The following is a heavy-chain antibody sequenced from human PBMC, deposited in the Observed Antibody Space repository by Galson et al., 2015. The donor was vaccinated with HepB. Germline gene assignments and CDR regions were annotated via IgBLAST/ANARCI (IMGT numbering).Heavy chain of an antibody. CDR2: LSYYGDNK. CDR3: ARDNCTTTPCFTFFDH. V-gene: IGHV3-30*19. J-gene: IGHJ4*02. CDR1: GFSFKTYG. Sequence: SLRLSCAASGFSFKTYGMHWVRQAPGKGLEWVAFLSYYGDNKYYADSVKGRFTISRDNSENTLYLQMSSLKTDDTAIYYCARDNCTTTPCFTFFDHWGQGALVTVSS. D-gene: IGHD2/OR15-2a*01.